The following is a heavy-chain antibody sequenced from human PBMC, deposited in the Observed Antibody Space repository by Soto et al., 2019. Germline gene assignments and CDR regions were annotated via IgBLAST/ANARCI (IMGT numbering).Heavy chain of an antibody. J-gene: IGHJ4*02. Sequence: EMQLLVSGGGLAQPGGSLRLSCAASGFGFSSYAMSWVRQAPGKGLEWVSGITPGGGTTNYADSVKGRFTISRDNSNNTLYLDTNSLRVEDTAIYYCAKDRGGEFTSSRYFDYWGQGTLVTVS. CDR2: ITPGGGTT. CDR3: AKDRGGEFTSSRYFDY. V-gene: IGHV3-23*01. CDR1: GFGFSSYA. D-gene: IGHD3-16*01.